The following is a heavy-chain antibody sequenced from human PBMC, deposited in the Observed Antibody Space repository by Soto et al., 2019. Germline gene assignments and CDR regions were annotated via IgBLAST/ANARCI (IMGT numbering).Heavy chain of an antibody. CDR3: ARLQSSYGDYDAGADY. CDR1: GFSLSTSGVG. CDR2: IYWDDDK. D-gene: IGHD4-17*01. V-gene: IGHV2-5*02. J-gene: IGHJ4*02. Sequence: QITLKESGPTLVKPTQTLTLTCTFSGFSLSTSGVGVGWIRQPPGKALEWLALIYWDDDKRYSPSLKSRLTITKDTSNNQVVLTMTNMDPVDTATYYCARLQSSYGDYDAGADYWGQGTLVTVSS.